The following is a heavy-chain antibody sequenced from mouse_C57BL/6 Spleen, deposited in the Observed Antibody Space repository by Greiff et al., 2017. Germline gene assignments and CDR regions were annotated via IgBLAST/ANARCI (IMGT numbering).Heavy chain of an antibody. J-gene: IGHJ1*03. D-gene: IGHD1-1*01. V-gene: IGHV1-80*01. CDR3: ARESYYYDLHWYFDV. Sequence: VQLQQSGADLVKPGASVTISCKASGFAFSSYWMNWVQQRPGKGLAWVGQIYPGGGDTNYNGKVKGRATLTADKSTSTAYMQLSSLTSEDSAVYCCARESYYYDLHWYFDVWGTGPTVTVPS. CDR1: GFAFSSYW. CDR2: IYPGGGDT.